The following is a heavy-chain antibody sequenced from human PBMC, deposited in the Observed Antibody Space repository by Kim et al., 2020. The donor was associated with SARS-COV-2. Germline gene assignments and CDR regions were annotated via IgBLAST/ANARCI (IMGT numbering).Heavy chain of an antibody. V-gene: IGHV3-23*01. CDR2: IGGSGATT. J-gene: IGHJ4*02. D-gene: IGHD3-9*01. CDR3: AVITGYYYGY. Sequence: GGSLRLSCAASGFTFSDYGVTWVRQAPGKGLEWVSSIGGSGATTYYGDSIKGRVTISRDNSKDTLYLQMHSLRAEDTAVYYCAVITGYYYGYWGQGTLVTVSP. CDR1: GFTFSDYG.